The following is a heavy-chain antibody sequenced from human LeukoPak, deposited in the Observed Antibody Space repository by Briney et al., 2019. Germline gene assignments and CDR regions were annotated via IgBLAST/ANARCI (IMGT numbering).Heavy chain of an antibody. CDR3: AKDRKRITIFGVVTRQPYNWFDP. D-gene: IGHD3-3*01. J-gene: IGHJ5*02. V-gene: IGHV3-30*02. CDR2: IRYDGSNK. Sequence: GGSLRLSCAAAGFTFSSCAMNWVRQAPGKGLEWVAFIRYDGSNKYYADSVKGRFTISRDNSKNTLYLQMNSLRAEDTAVYYCAKDRKRITIFGVVTRQPYNWFDPWGQGTLVTVSS. CDR1: GFTFSSCA.